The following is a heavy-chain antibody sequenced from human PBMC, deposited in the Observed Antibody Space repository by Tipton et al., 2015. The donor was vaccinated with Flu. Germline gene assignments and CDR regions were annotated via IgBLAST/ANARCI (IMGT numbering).Heavy chain of an antibody. V-gene: IGHV4-39*07. J-gene: IGHJ4*02. CDR3: SRSTYYYGSGSSDY. CDR1: GGSISSSSYY. D-gene: IGHD3-10*01. CDR2: VSHSGIT. Sequence: TLSLTCTVSGGSISSSSYYWGWIRQPPGKGLEWIGSVSHSGITYYEPSLKSRVTISLDTFQNQFSLKLISVTAADTAVYYCSRSTYYYGSGSSDYWGQGTLVAVSS.